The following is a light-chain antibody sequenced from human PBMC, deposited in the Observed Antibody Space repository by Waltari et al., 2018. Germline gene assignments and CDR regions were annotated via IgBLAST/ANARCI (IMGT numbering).Light chain of an antibody. CDR1: SSDIGNFDL. V-gene: IGLV2-23*02. CDR2: EVR. CDR3: CAYAGSTTLL. Sequence: HSALTQPAAVSGSPGKSSTISCTGTSSDIGNFDLVSWYQQHPDKAPKLTIYEVRKRPSGVSGRFSGSKSGYTASLTISGLQAEDEATYYCCAYAGSTTLLCGGGTKLTVL. J-gene: IGLJ3*02.